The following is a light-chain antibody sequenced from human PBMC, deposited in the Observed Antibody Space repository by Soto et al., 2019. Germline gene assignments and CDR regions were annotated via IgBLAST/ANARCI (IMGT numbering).Light chain of an antibody. J-gene: IGKJ4*01. V-gene: IGKV3-20*01. CDR3: QQYGTSPLT. Sequence: EIVLTQSPDTLSLSPGERATLSCRASQSVGSNYLAWYQQKPGQAPRLLIYLTTSRATGIPDRFSGSGSGTAFTHTISRLEPEDFAVYYCQQYGTSPLTFGGGTKVESK. CDR2: LTT. CDR1: QSVGSNY.